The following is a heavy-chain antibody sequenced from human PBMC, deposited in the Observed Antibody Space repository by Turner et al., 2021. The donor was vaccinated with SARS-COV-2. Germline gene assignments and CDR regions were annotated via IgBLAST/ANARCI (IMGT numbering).Heavy chain of an antibody. CDR2: INPSGGST. J-gene: IGHJ4*02. V-gene: IGHV1-46*01. Sequence: QVQLVQSGAEVEKPGASGKVSCKASGYTFTSFYMHWVRQAPGQGLEWMGIINPSGGSTNYAQKFQGRVTMTRDTSTSTVYMELCSLTSDDTAVYYCASSLPAPGGVPGRLNSWGQGALVTVSS. CDR1: GYTFTSFY. CDR3: ASSLPAPGGVPGRLNS. D-gene: IGHD2-8*02.